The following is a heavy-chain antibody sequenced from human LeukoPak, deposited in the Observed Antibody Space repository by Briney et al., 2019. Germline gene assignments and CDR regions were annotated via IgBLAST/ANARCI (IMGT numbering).Heavy chain of an antibody. J-gene: IGHJ5*02. CDR2: ITSDGRST. CDR3: ATGYCSGGTCFS. V-gene: IGHV3-74*01. CDR1: GFTFSSSY. D-gene: IGHD2-15*01. Sequence: PGGSLTLSCVVSGFTFSSSYMHRVRQPPGKGLVWVSHITSDGRSTGYADSVKGRFTISRDNAKNTLYLQMNSLRAEDTAMYYCATGYCSGGTCFSWGQGTLVTVSS.